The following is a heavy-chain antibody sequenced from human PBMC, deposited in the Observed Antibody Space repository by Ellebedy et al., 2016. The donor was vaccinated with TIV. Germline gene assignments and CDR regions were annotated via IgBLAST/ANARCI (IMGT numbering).Heavy chain of an antibody. CDR3: ARNDMPAYPCFDF. Sequence: PGGSLRLSCAASGFTFDDYAMHWVRQAPGKGLEWVSGISWISGNIGYADSVKGRFTISRDNAKNSLYLQMNSLRAEDTAVYYCARNDMPAYPCFDFWGQGTLVTVSS. V-gene: IGHV3-9*01. D-gene: IGHD2-2*01. CDR2: ISWISGNI. J-gene: IGHJ4*02. CDR1: GFTFDDYA.